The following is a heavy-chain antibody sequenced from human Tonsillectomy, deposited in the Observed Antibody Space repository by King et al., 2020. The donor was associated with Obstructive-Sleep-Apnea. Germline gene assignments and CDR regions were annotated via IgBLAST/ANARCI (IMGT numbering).Heavy chain of an antibody. CDR3: ARDRVGRDGYNRFDY. Sequence: LQLQESGPGLVKPSETLSLTCTVSGGSINSYYWSWIRQTPGKGLEWIGYISYSGSTNYNPSLKSRVTISVDTSKNPFSLKLSSVTAADTAVYYCARDRVGRDGYNRFDYWGQGTLVTVSS. CDR2: ISYSGST. J-gene: IGHJ4*02. CDR1: GGSINSYY. D-gene: IGHD5-24*01. V-gene: IGHV4-59*01.